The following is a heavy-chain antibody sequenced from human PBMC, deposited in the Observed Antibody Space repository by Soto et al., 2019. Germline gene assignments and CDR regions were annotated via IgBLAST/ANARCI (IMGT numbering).Heavy chain of an antibody. V-gene: IGHV3-30*18. J-gene: IGHJ6*02. CDR3: AKDFRAAAYGMDV. Sequence: PGGSLRLSCAASGFTFSSYGMHWVRQAPGKGLEWVAVISYDGSNKYYADSVKGRFTISRDNSKNTLYLQMNSLRAEDTAVYYCAKDFRAAAYGMDVWGQGTTVTVSS. CDR2: ISYDGSNK. D-gene: IGHD6-13*01. CDR1: GFTFSSYG.